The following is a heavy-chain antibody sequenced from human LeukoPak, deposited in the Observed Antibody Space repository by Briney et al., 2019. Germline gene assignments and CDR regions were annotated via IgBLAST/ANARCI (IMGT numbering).Heavy chain of an antibody. CDR2: LYPGVGT. D-gene: IGHD3-22*01. CDR1: GGPIFSYY. CDR3: ARLKFYDSTGYSPGHYMDV. Sequence: SETLSLTCTVSGGPIFSYYWSWIRQTAGKGLEWIGRLYPGVGTDYNPSLKSRVPMSVDTSKKQFALKLSAVTAADTAVYYCARLKFYDSTGYSPGHYMDVWGKGTTVTVSS. J-gene: IGHJ6*03. V-gene: IGHV4-4*07.